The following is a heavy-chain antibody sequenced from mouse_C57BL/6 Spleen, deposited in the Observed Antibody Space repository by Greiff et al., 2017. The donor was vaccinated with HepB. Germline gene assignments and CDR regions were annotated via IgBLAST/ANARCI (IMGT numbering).Heavy chain of an antibody. Sequence: QVQLKQPGAELVKPGASVKLSCKASGYTFTSYWMQWVKQRPGQGLEWIGEIDPSDSYTNYNQKFKGKATLTVDTSSSTAYMQLSSLTSEDSAVYYCARRYYGSGDWYFDVWGTGTTVTVSS. V-gene: IGHV1-50*01. CDR2: IDPSDSYT. CDR3: ARRYYGSGDWYFDV. D-gene: IGHD1-1*01. J-gene: IGHJ1*03. CDR1: GYTFTSYW.